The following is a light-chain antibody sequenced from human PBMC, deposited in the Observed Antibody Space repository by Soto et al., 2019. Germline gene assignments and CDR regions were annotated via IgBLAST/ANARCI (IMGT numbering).Light chain of an antibody. CDR3: QQYNNWPRA. J-gene: IGKJ1*01. CDR2: GSS. CDR1: QTISSN. V-gene: IGKV3-15*01. Sequence: EILMTQSPATLSVSPGERATLSCRASQTISSNLAWYQRKPGQAPRLLIYGSSIRATGIPARFSGSGSGTEFTLTISSLQSEDFAFYYCQQYNNWPRAFGQGTKVQIK.